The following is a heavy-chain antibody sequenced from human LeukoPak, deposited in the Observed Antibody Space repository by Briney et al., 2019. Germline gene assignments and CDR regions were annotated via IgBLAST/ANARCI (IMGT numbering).Heavy chain of an antibody. CDR2: ISSSSSYI. J-gene: IGHJ6*02. CDR1: GFTFSDHY. Sequence: PGGSLRLSCAASGFTFSDHYMDWVRQAPGKGLEWVSSISSSSSYIYYADSVKGRFTISRDNAKNSLYLQMNSLRAEDTAVYYCASFAPYCSGGSCYYYGMDVWGQGTTVTVSS. V-gene: IGHV3-21*01. CDR3: ASFAPYCSGGSCYYYGMDV. D-gene: IGHD2-15*01.